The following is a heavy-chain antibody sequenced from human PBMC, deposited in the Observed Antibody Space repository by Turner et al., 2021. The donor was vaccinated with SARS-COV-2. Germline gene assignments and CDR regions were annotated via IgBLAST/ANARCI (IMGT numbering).Heavy chain of an antibody. CDR1: VCSISSSSYY. D-gene: IGHD3-22*01. Sequence: QLQLQVSGPFLFKPSETLSLTCTVSVCSISSSSYYWGWIRQPRGKGLEWIGSINYSGRTYYNPSHKSRVTITVDKTKNQFSQKLSTETAADKAENYCAGRRHTMKELVRKGRYYDLWGRGTLVNVSS. J-gene: IGHJ2*01. CDR3: AGRRHTMKELVRKGRYYDL. CDR2: INYSGRT. V-gene: IGHV4-39*01.